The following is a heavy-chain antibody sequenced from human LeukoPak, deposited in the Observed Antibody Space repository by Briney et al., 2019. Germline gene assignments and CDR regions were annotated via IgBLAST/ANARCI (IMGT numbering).Heavy chain of an antibody. CDR1: GFTFSNYW. CDR3: ARDRDSSAWYFDS. CDR2: MKQDGSEK. V-gene: IGHV3-7*04. J-gene: IGHJ4*02. Sequence: GGSLRLSCAASGFTFSNYWMSWVRLAPGKGLEWMANMKQDGSEKYYVDSVKGRFTISRDNAKNSLYLQMNSLRAEDTAVYYCARDRDSSAWYFDSWGQGTLVTVSS. D-gene: IGHD6-19*01.